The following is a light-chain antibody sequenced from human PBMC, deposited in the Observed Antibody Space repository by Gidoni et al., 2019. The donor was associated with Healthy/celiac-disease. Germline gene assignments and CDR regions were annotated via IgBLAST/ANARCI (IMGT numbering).Light chain of an antibody. CDR2: AAS. CDR1: QSISSY. J-gene: IGKJ5*01. V-gene: IGKV1-39*01. CDR3: QQSYSTSGIT. Sequence: IQMTQSLSSLSASVGDRVTITCRASQSISSYLNWYQQKPGKAPKLLIYAASSLQSGVPSRFSGSGSGTDFTLTISSLQPEDFATYYCQQSYSTSGITFGQGTRLEIK.